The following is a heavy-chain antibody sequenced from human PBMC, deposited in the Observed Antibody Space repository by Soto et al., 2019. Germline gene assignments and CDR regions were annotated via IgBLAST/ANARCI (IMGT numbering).Heavy chain of an antibody. Sequence: GGSLRLSCSASGFTFSSYAMRWVRQAPGKGLEYVSAISSNGGSTYYADSVKGRFTISRDNSKNTLYLQMSSLRAEDTAVYYCVKDLRRSNDAAQRIRYFVWLPYYYYSGMDVWGQGTTVTVSS. CDR2: ISSNGGST. D-gene: IGHD3-9*01. V-gene: IGHV3-64D*08. CDR1: GFTFSSYA. CDR3: VKDLRRSNDAAQRIRYFVWLPYYYYSGMDV. J-gene: IGHJ6*02.